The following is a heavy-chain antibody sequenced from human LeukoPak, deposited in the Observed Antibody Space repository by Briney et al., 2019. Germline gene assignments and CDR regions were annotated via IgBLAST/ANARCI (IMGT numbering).Heavy chain of an antibody. CDR1: GLTFSSYG. CDR3: ARDRGSYWDGGNDY. J-gene: IGHJ4*02. D-gene: IGHD1-26*01. V-gene: IGHV3-33*01. Sequence: GRSLRLSCAASGLTFSSYGMHWVRQAPGKGLEWVAVIWYDGSNKYYADSVKGRFTISRDNSKNTLYLQMNSLRAEDTAVYYCARDRGSYWDGGNDYWGQGTLVTVSS. CDR2: IWYDGSNK.